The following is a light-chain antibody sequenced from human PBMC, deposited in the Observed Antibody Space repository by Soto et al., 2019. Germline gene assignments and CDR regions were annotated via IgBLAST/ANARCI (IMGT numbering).Light chain of an antibody. CDR1: QSVSSSY. CDR3: QHYGHSPPFI. Sequence: EIVLTQSPDTLSLSPGESATLSCRASQSVSSSYLVWYRQKPGQSPRLLIYAASIRATGIPDRFSGSGSGTDFTLTISRLEAEDFAVYFCQHYGHSPPFIFGQGTRLEIK. V-gene: IGKV3-20*01. CDR2: AAS. J-gene: IGKJ5*01.